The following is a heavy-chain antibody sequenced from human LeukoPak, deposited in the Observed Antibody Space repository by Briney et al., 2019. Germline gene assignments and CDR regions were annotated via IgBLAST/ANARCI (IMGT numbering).Heavy chain of an antibody. Sequence: SQTLSLTCTVSGGSISSYYWSWIQQPAGKGLEWIGRIYTSGSTNYNPSLKSRVAMSVDTSKNQFSLKLSSVTAADTAVYYCARVPAAILDWFDPWGQGTLVTVSS. D-gene: IGHD2-2*02. CDR2: IYTSGST. V-gene: IGHV4-4*07. CDR1: GGSISSYY. J-gene: IGHJ5*02. CDR3: ARVPAAILDWFDP.